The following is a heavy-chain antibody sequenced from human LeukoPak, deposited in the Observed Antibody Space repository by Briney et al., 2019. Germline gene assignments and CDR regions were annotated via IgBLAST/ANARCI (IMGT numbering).Heavy chain of an antibody. J-gene: IGHJ4*02. CDR1: GFTFGDYY. V-gene: IGHV3-11*01. Sequence: GGSLRLSCAASGFTFGDYYMSWIRQAPGKGLEWVSYISSSGSTIYYADSVKGRFTISRDNAKNSLYLQMNSLRAEDTAVYYCASLAVAGTEDYWGQGTLVTVSS. D-gene: IGHD6-19*01. CDR3: ASLAVAGTEDY. CDR2: ISSSGSTI.